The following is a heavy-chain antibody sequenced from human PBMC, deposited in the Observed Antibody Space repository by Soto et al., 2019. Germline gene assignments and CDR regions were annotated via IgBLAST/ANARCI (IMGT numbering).Heavy chain of an antibody. V-gene: IGHV3-74*01. CDR1: GYTFGNHW. J-gene: IGHJ4*02. Sequence: LRLSCAVAGYTFGNHWMHWVRQAPGKGLEWVSRMNSDGTIINHADSVKGRFTVSRDNAKNTLYLQMNSLRVEDTAVYYCAAAEVDYWGPGTLVTVSS. D-gene: IGHD6-25*01. CDR2: MNSDGTII. CDR3: AAAEVDY.